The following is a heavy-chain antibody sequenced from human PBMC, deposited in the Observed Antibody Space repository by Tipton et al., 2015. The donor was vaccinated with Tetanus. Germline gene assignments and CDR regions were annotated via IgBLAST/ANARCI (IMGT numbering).Heavy chain of an antibody. V-gene: IGHV4-31*03. D-gene: IGHD3-10*01. CDR2: ILYSGST. CDR1: GDSISSSEYY. J-gene: IGHJ6*02. Sequence: TLSLTCTVSGDSISSSEYYWGWIRQPPGEGLEWIGNILYSGSTFYNPSLKSRVIISVDTSKNHLSLKLPSVTAADTAVYFCARDNRVPLRFGELLEFYYYYGMDVWGQGTTVTVSS. CDR3: ARDNRVPLRFGELLEFYYYYGMDV.